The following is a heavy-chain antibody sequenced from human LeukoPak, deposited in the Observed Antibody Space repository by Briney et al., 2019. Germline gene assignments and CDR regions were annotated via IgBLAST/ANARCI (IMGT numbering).Heavy chain of an antibody. CDR1: GGSFSNFY. V-gene: IGHV4-39*07. Sequence: PSETLSLTCAIYGGSFSNFYWGWIRQPPGKGLEWIGSIYYSGSTYYNPSIKSRVTISVDTSKNQFSLKLSSVTAADTAVYYCARDLSSGYYDGFYYFDYWGQGTLVTVSS. CDR2: IYYSGST. CDR3: ARDLSSGYYDGFYYFDY. D-gene: IGHD3-22*01. J-gene: IGHJ4*02.